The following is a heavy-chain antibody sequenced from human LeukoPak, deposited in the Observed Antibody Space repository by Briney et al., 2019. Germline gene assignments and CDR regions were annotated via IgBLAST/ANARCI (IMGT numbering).Heavy chain of an antibody. Sequence: SETLSLTCTVSGGSISSYYWSWIRQPPGKGLEWIGYIYYSGSTNYKPSLKSRVTISVDTSKNQFSLKLSSVTAADTAVYYCARGGYYGSGSDFRFDPWGQGTLVTVSS. V-gene: IGHV4-59*01. CDR3: ARGGYYGSGSDFRFDP. CDR2: IYYSGST. D-gene: IGHD3-10*01. J-gene: IGHJ5*02. CDR1: GGSISSYY.